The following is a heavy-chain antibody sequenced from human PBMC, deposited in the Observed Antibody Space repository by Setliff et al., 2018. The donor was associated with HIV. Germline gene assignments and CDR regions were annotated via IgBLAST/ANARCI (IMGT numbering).Heavy chain of an antibody. CDR1: GGSLSNYY. CDR3: VRGGYSSTWYYYYYMYV. V-gene: IGHV4-59*13. CDR2: VYFSGST. Sequence: SETLSLTCTVSGGSLSNYYWSWIRQSPGKGLVWVGYVYFSGSTEYNPSLRGRVTISVDTSKNQLSLKLTSVTAADTAVYYCVRGGYSSTWYYYYYMYVWGNGTTVTVSS. D-gene: IGHD6-13*01. J-gene: IGHJ6*03.